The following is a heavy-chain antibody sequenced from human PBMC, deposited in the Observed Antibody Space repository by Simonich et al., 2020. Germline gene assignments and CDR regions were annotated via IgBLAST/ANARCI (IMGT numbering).Heavy chain of an antibody. CDR1: GGSISSSSYY. V-gene: IGHV4-39*01. J-gene: IGHJ3*02. CDR3: ARHAGFAFDI. Sequence: QLQLQESGPGLVKPSETLSLTCTVSGGSISSSSYYWGWIRQPPGKGLEWFGGIYYSGSTYYNPSLKSRVTISVDTSKNQFSLKLSSVTAADTAVYYCARHAGFAFDIWGQGTMVTVSS. CDR2: IYYSGST. D-gene: IGHD6-13*01.